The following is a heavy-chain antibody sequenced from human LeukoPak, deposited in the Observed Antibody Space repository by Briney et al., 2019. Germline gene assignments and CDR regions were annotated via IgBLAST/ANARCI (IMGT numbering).Heavy chain of an antibody. J-gene: IGHJ4*02. Sequence: GGSLRLSCTASGSTVSSNYMSWVRQAPGEGLEWVSNIYNGDNTYYADSLKGRFTISRHNSKNTLYLQMNSLRAEDTAVYYCAKELGSSGYFDYWGQGTLVTVSS. V-gene: IGHV3-53*01. CDR3: AKELGSSGYFDY. CDR1: GSTVSSNY. CDR2: IYNGDNT. D-gene: IGHD3-22*01.